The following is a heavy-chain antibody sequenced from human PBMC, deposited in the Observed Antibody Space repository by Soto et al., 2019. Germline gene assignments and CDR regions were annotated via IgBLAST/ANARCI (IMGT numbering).Heavy chain of an antibody. CDR2: IYYSGSN. Sequence: SEALPLTCTVSGGSISSGGDYWSWIRQHPGKGLEWIGHIYYSGSNYYNPSLTSRVTVSVDTSKHQFSLKLSSVTAADTAVYSCAKTPWGSSSFFDPWGRGTLVTVSS. J-gene: IGHJ5*02. D-gene: IGHD6-13*01. V-gene: IGHV4-31*03. CDR3: AKTPWGSSSFFDP. CDR1: GGSISSGGDY.